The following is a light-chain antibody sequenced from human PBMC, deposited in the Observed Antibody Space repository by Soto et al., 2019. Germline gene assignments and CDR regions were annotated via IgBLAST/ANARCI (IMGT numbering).Light chain of an antibody. Sequence: EIVLTQSPGTLSLSPGARATLSCRASQSVSSSYLAWYQQTPGQAPRLLIYGASSRATGIPDRFSGSGSGTDFTLTISRLEPEDLAVYYCQQYGSSPMYTFGQGTKLEIK. CDR2: GAS. J-gene: IGKJ2*01. CDR3: QQYGSSPMYT. V-gene: IGKV3-20*01. CDR1: QSVSSSY.